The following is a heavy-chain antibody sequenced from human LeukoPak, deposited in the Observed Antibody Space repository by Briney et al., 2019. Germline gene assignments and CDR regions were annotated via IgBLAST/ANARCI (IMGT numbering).Heavy chain of an antibody. Sequence: GRSLRLSCAASGFTFSSYTMHWVRQAPGKGLEWVAVISYDGSNKYYADSVKGRFTISRDNSKNTLYLQMNSLRAEDTAVYYCARGLHYYYYGMDVWGQGITVTVSS. CDR1: GFTFSSYT. CDR2: ISYDGSNK. V-gene: IGHV3-30-3*01. CDR3: ARGLHYYYYGMDV. D-gene: IGHD3-10*01. J-gene: IGHJ6*02.